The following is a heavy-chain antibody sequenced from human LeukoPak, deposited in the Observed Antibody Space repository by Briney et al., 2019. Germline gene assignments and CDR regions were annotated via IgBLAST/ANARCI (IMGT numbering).Heavy chain of an antibody. Sequence: SETLSLTCTVSGGSISSYYWSWIRQPAGKGLEWIGRIYTSGSTNYNPSLKSRVTMSVDTSKNQFSLKLSSVTAADTAVYYCARHGAVAGSYYMDVWGKGTTVTISS. CDR1: GGSISSYY. D-gene: IGHD6-19*01. J-gene: IGHJ6*03. CDR3: ARHGAVAGSYYMDV. CDR2: IYTSGST. V-gene: IGHV4-4*07.